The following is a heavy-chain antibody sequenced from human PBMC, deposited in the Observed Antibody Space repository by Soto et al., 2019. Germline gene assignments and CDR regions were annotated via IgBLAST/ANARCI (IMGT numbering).Heavy chain of an antibody. D-gene: IGHD3-22*01. CDR1: GFTFSSYA. CDR3: AKGSTMIVVVISDAFDI. V-gene: IGHV3-23*01. Sequence: EVQLLESGGGLVQPGGSLRLSCAASGFTFSSYAMSWVRQAPGKGLECVSTISSSGGSTYYADSVKGRFTISRDNSKNTLYLQMNSLRAEDTAVYYCAKGSTMIVVVISDAFDIWGQGTMVTVSS. CDR2: ISSSGGST. J-gene: IGHJ3*02.